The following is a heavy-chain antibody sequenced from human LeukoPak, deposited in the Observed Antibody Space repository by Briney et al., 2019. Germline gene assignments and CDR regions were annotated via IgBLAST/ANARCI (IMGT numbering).Heavy chain of an antibody. CDR2: ISDNGGST. V-gene: IGHV3-23*01. D-gene: IGHD6-13*01. Sequence: GSLRLSWAASGFTFSTYAMSWVRQAPGKGLEWVSTISDNGGSTYYADSVKGRFTISRDNSKNTLYLQMNSLRVDDTAVYYCAKPPPDSSSWLFDYWGQGTLVTVSS. CDR3: AKPPPDSSSWLFDY. J-gene: IGHJ4*02. CDR1: GFTFSTYA.